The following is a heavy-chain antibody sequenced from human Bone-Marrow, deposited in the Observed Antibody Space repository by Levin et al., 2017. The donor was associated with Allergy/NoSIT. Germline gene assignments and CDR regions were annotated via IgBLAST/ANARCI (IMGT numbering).Heavy chain of an antibody. CDR3: VKDIISLCGLEANYDFFGLAV. CDR2: INWDGVTT. V-gene: IGHV3-43D*04. D-gene: IGHD1-1*01. J-gene: IGHJ6*02. CDR1: GFTFDDYA. Sequence: PGESLKISCTASGFTFDDYAMHWVRQVPGRGLEWVSVINWDGVTTQYSDSVKGRFTISRDNTKNPLYLQMNSLRPEDTALYYCVKDIISLCGLEANYDFFGLAVWGQGTPVTVSS.